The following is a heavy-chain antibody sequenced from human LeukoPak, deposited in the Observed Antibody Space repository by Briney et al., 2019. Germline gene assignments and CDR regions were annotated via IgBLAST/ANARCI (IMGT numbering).Heavy chain of an antibody. D-gene: IGHD6-13*01. CDR3: AREEYSSSWLFGY. CDR2: IYYSGST. J-gene: IGHJ4*02. V-gene: IGHV4-39*07. CDR1: GGSTSSSSYY. Sequence: PSETLSLTCTVSGGSTSSSSYYWGWTRQPPGKGLEWIGSIYYSGSTYYNPSLKSRVTMSVDTSKNQFSLKLSSVTAADTAVYYCAREEYSSSWLFGYWGQGTLVTVSS.